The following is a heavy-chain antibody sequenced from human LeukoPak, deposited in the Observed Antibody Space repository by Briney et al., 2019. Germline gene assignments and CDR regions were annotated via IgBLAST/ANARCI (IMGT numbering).Heavy chain of an antibody. J-gene: IGHJ4*02. Sequence: GGSLRLSCAASGFTFTSYGMSWVRQAPGKGLEWVSTISTSGGRTYYADSVKGRFTISRDNSKSTLHLQMNSPRVEDTAVYYCAKHWAHWGQGTLVTVSS. V-gene: IGHV3-23*01. CDR1: GFTFTSYG. CDR3: AKHWAH. CDR2: ISTSGGRT. D-gene: IGHD7-27*01.